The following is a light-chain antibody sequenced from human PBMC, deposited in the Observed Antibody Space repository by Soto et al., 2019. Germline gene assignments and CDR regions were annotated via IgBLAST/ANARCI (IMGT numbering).Light chain of an antibody. J-gene: IGKJ2*01. Sequence: DIQMTQSPSTLSASVGDRVTITCRASQSISSWLAWYQQKPGKAPKLLLYKASTLESGVPSRFSGSGSGTEFTLTISSLQPDDFATYYCQQYNSDPYTFGQGTNLEIK. CDR2: KAS. CDR3: QQYNSDPYT. V-gene: IGKV1-5*03. CDR1: QSISSW.